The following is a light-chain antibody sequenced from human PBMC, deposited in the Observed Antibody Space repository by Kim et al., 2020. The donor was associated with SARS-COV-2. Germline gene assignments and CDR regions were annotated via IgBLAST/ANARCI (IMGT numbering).Light chain of an antibody. Sequence: GQSITTSCTVTDGDVGAYNYVSLYQKHPGKAPKLMIYEVSNRPSGVSNRFSGSKSGNTASLTISGLQAEDEADYYCSSYTSSSTLVFGTGTKVTVL. CDR1: DGDVGAYNY. V-gene: IGLV2-14*01. CDR3: SSYTSSSTLV. CDR2: EVS. J-gene: IGLJ1*01.